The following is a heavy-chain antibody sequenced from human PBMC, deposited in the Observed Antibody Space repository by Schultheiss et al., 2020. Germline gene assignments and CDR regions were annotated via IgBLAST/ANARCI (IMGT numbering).Heavy chain of an antibody. Sequence: SETLSLTCTVSGGSISSSSYYWGWIRQPPGKGLEWIGSIYYSGTTNYNPSLKSRVTISVDTSQKQFSLKLRSVTAADTAAYYCARGRPPKRIISTTYHGSSRFYIDYWGQGALVTVSS. CDR2: IYYSGTT. CDR1: GGSISSSSYY. D-gene: IGHD2/OR15-2a*01. V-gene: IGHV4-39*07. J-gene: IGHJ4*02. CDR3: ARGRPPKRIISTTYHGSSRFYIDY.